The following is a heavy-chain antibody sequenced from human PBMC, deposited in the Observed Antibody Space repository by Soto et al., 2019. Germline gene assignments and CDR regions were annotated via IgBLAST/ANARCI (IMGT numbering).Heavy chain of an antibody. D-gene: IGHD2-15*01. CDR1: GGTFSNFT. V-gene: IGHV1-69*01. CDR3: ARWSHRTPLSYSGMDV. J-gene: IGHJ6*02. CDR2: SIPSFQTA. Sequence: QVQLVQSGAEVKKPGSSVKVSCKASGGTFSNFTISWVRQAPGQGLEWMGGSIPSFQTANYALKFQGRVTITADVSTTTAYMELNSLGSEDTDVYYCARWSHRTPLSYSGMDVWGQGTTVVVSS.